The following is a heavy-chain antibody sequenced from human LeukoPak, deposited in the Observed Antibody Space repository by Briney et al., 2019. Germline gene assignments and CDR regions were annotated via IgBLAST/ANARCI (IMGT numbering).Heavy chain of an antibody. D-gene: IGHD3-9*01. CDR2: INHSGST. Sequence: SETLSLTCAVYGGSFSGYYWSWIRQPPGKGLEWIGEINHSGSTNYNPSLKSRVTISVDTSKNQFSLKLSSVTAADTAVYYCARGSPYYDILTGYYKPFDYWGQGTLVTVSS. CDR1: GGSFSGYY. J-gene: IGHJ4*02. CDR3: ARGSPYYDILTGYYKPFDY. V-gene: IGHV4-34*01.